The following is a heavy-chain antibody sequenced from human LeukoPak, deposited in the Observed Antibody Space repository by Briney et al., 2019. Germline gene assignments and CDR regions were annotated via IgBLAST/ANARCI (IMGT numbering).Heavy chain of an antibody. Sequence: GGSLRLSCAASGFTFSSYSMNWVRQAPGKGLEWVSSISSSSSYIYYADSVKGRFTISRDNAKNSLYLQMNSLRAEDTAVYYCARGKDLGYSSTGGFDPWGQGTLVTVSP. V-gene: IGHV3-21*01. D-gene: IGHD6-13*01. CDR3: ARGKDLGYSSTGGFDP. J-gene: IGHJ5*02. CDR2: ISSSSSYI. CDR1: GFTFSSYS.